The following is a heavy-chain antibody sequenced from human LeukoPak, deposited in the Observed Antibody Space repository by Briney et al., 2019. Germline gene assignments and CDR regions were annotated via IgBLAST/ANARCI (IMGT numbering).Heavy chain of an antibody. CDR1: GFTFSSYA. V-gene: IGHV3-23*01. CDR2: ISGGGDSI. D-gene: IGHD1-26*01. CDR3: AKDRARGGATNFDY. Sequence: PGGSLRLSCAASGFTFSSYAMSWVRQAPGKGLEWVSAISGGGDSIYYADSVKGRFTISRDNSKNTLYLQMNSLRAEDTAVYHCAKDRARGGATNFDYWGQGTLVTVSS. J-gene: IGHJ4*02.